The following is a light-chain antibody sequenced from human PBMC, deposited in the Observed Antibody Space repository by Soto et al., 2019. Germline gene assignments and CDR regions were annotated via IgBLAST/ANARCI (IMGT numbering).Light chain of an antibody. Sequence: EIVLTQSPGTLSLSPGEGATLSCRASQSVSSSYLAWYQQKPGQAPRLLIYGASSRATGIPDRFSGSGSETDFTLTISRLEPEDFAVYHCQHYGSSPFTFCPGTKVDIK. J-gene: IGKJ3*01. CDR1: QSVSSSY. CDR2: GAS. CDR3: QHYGSSPFT. V-gene: IGKV3-20*01.